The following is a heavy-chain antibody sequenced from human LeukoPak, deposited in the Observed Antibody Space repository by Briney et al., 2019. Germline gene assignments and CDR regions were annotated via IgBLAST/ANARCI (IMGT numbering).Heavy chain of an antibody. V-gene: IGHV3-30*18. Sequence: PGGPLRLSCAASGFTFSSYGMHWVRQAPGKGLEWVAVISYDESNKDYADSVKGRFTISRDNSKNTLYLQMNSLRAEDTAVYYGANDYSNYYSYCMDVWGQGTTVTVS. D-gene: IGHD3-10*01. CDR3: ANDYSNYYSYCMDV. CDR1: GFTFSSYG. CDR2: ISYDESNK. J-gene: IGHJ6*02.